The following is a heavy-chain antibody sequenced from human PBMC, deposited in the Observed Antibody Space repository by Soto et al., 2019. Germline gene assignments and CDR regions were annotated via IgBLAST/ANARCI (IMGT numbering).Heavy chain of an antibody. CDR1: GYTFTSYG. V-gene: IGHV1-18*01. CDR3: ARGPLGGGSFHPDYWYFDL. D-gene: IGHD2-15*01. J-gene: IGHJ2*01. Sequence: VASVKVSCKASGYTFTSYGISWVRQAPGQGLEWMGWISAYNGNTNYAQKLQGRVTMTTDTSTSTAYMELRSLRSDDTAVYYCARGPLGGGSFHPDYWYFDLWGRGTLVTVSS. CDR2: ISAYNGNT.